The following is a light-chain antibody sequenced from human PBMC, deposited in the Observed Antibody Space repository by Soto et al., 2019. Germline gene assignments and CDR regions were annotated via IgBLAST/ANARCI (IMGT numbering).Light chain of an antibody. CDR2: ENN. Sequence: NFMLTQAHAVSECPGKTLSISCTRSSGSIATNYVQWYQQRPGSAPTTVIYENNQRLSGVPDRFSGSTDGSSNSASLTISGLQTEDEADYYCQSYDSDFVVFGGGTKVTVL. J-gene: IGLJ2*01. V-gene: IGLV6-57*04. CDR1: SGSIATNY. CDR3: QSYDSDFVV.